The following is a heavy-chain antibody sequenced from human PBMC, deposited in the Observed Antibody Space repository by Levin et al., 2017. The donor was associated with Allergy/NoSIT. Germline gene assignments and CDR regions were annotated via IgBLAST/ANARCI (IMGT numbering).Heavy chain of an antibody. D-gene: IGHD1-1*01. Sequence: PSQTLSLTCTVSGGSISSSSYYWGWIRQPPGKGLEWIGSIYYSGSTYYNPSLKSRVTISVDTSKNQFSLKLSSVTAADTAVYYGARHQRSTGLDYWGQGTLVTVSS. V-gene: IGHV4-39*01. J-gene: IGHJ4*02. CDR1: GGSISSSSYY. CDR2: IYYSGST. CDR3: ARHQRSTGLDY.